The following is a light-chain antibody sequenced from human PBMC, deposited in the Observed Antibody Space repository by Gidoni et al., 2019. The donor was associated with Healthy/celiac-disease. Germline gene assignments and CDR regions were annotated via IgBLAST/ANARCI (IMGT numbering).Light chain of an antibody. J-gene: IGKJ1*01. CDR3: QQYGSSPPT. Sequence: ELVFTQSPGTLSLSPGEIATLSCRASQSVSSSYLAWYQQKPGQAPRLLIYGASSRATGIPDRFSGSGSGTDFTLTISRLEPEDFAVYYCQQYGSSPPTFGQGTKVEIK. CDR2: GAS. V-gene: IGKV3-20*01. CDR1: QSVSSSY.